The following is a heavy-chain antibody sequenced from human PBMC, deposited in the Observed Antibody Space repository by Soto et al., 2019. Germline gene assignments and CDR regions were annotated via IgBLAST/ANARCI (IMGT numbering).Heavy chain of an antibody. V-gene: IGHV1-18*01. Sequence: ASVKVSCKSSGYPFTHYGITWIRQARGQGLEWMGWISPFNGNTNYGQTLQGRVTLTTETSTSTVYMELRSLRSDDTAVYYCARDQSFDRTYYYGIDVWGQVTTVTVSS. CDR2: ISPFNGNT. CDR3: ARDQSFDRTYYYGIDV. CDR1: GYPFTHYG. J-gene: IGHJ6*02. D-gene: IGHD3-16*01.